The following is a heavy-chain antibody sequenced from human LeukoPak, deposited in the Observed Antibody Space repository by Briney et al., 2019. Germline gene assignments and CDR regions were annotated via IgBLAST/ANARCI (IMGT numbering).Heavy chain of an antibody. Sequence: GGSLRLSCTPSGFTFGDYAMSWVRQAPGKGLDWVGLISSKAYGGTTEYAASVKGRFTISRDDSKSIAYLQMNSLKTEDTAVYYCTREAPHYYYYYYMDVWGKGTTVTISS. CDR1: GFTFGDYA. CDR3: TREAPHYYYYYYMDV. V-gene: IGHV3-49*04. J-gene: IGHJ6*03. CDR2: ISSKAYGGTT.